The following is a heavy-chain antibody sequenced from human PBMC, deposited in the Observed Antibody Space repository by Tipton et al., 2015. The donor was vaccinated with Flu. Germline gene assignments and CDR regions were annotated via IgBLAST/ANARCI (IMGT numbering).Heavy chain of an antibody. J-gene: IGHJ4*02. V-gene: IGHV4-61*02. CDR1: GGSISSGSYY. CDR2: IYTSGST. D-gene: IGHD6-19*01. Sequence: TLSPTCTVSGGSISSGSYYWSWIRQPAGKGLEWIGRIYTSGSTNYNPSLKSRVTISVDTSKNQFSLKLSSVTAADTAVYYCAREGHSSGWYDWGQGTLVTVSS. CDR3: AREGHSSGWYD.